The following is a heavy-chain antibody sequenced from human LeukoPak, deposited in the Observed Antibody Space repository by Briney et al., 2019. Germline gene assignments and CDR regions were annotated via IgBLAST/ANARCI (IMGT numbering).Heavy chain of an antibody. Sequence: GGSLRLSCAASGFTFSSYAMHWVRQAPGKGLEWVAVISYDGSNKYYADSVKGRFTISRDNSKNTLYLQMNSLRAEDTAVYYCARDIPAYYWGQGTLVTVSS. CDR3: ARDIPAYY. J-gene: IGHJ4*02. D-gene: IGHD2-21*01. V-gene: IGHV3-30-3*01. CDR1: GFTFSSYA. CDR2: ISYDGSNK.